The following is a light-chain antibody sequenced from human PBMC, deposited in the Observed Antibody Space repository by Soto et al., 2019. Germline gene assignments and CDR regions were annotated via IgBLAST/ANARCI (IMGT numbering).Light chain of an antibody. CDR2: EGS. CDR1: SSDVGNYNL. J-gene: IGLJ1*01. CDR3: CSYVGSSTYV. V-gene: IGLV2-23*01. Sequence: QSALTQPASVSGSPGQSITISCTGTSSDVGNYNLVSWYQQHPGKAPKLMIHEGSKRPSGVSDRFSGSKSGNTASLTISGLQSEDEADYYCCSYVGSSTYVFGSGTKLTVL.